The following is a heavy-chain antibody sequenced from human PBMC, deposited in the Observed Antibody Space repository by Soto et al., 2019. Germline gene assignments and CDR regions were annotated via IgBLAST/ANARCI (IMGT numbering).Heavy chain of an antibody. J-gene: IGHJ6*02. CDR1: GYIFVHYG. CDR3: AMVDLYVTPTPQDV. V-gene: IGHV1-18*01. D-gene: IGHD3-16*01. CDR2: ISPSTGNT. Sequence: QVQLEQSGDEVKKPGASVKVSCKASGYIFVHYGIAWVRQAPGQGLECLGWISPSTGNTYYATKVQGRLTLTTDTSTSAAFMDLGSLTSADTAVYYWAMVDLYVTPTPQDVWGQGTTVTVSS.